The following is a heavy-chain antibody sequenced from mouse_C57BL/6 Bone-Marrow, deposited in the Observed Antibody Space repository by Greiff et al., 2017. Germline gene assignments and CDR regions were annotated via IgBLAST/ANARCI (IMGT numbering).Heavy chain of an antibody. CDR2: IYPRSGNT. CDR1: GYTFTSYG. J-gene: IGHJ4*01. D-gene: IGHD1-1*01. CDR3: ARHYYGSSYYAMDY. Sequence: VQLKESGAELARPGASVKLSCKASGYTFTSYGISWVKQRTGQGLEWIGEIYPRSGNTYYNEKFKGKATLTADKSSSTAYMELRSLTSEDSAVYFCARHYYGSSYYAMDYWGQGTSVTVSS. V-gene: IGHV1-81*01.